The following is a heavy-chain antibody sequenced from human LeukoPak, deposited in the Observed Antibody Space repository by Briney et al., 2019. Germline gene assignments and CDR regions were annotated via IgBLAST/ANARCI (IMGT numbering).Heavy chain of an antibody. J-gene: IGHJ4*02. V-gene: IGHV1-18*04. CDR3: ARDLDSGGTTFRALNY. D-gene: IGHD1-14*01. CDR2: ISPYNGNT. Sequence: ASVKVSCKASGYTFTGYGIIWVRQAPGQGLEWMGWISPYNGNTNYAQKFQGRVTTTTDTSTTTTYMELRSLRSDDTAVYYCARDLDSGGTTFRALNYWGQGTLVTVSS. CDR1: GYTFTGYG.